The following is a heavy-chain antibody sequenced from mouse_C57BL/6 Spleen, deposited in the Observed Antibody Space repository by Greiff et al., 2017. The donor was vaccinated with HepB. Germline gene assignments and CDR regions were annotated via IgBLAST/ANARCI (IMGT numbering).Heavy chain of an antibody. V-gene: IGHV1-82*01. CDR2: IYPGDGDT. CDR1: GYAFSSSW. D-gene: IGHD1-1*01. J-gene: IGHJ4*01. CDR3: ARDRLLRYRGTMDY. Sequence: QVQLQQSGPELVKPGASVKISCKASGYAFSSSWMNWVKQRPGKGLEWIGRIYPGDGDTNYNGKFKGKATLTADKSSSTAYMQLSSLTSEDSAVYFCARDRLLRYRGTMDYWGQGTSVTVSS.